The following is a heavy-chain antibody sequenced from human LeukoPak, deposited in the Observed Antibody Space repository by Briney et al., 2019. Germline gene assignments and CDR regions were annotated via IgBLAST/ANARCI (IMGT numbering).Heavy chain of an antibody. CDR2: VGAGGRRT. D-gene: IGHD3-10*01. V-gene: IGHV3-23*01. Sequence: GGSLRLSCAASGFTFSSYAMTWVRQAPGKGLAWVSTVGAGGRRTYYADSVRGRFTISRENSKNTMYLQMNTLRAEDTAVYYCATGLDYYGSGSYDHWGQGTLVTVSS. J-gene: IGHJ4*02. CDR1: GFTFSSYA. CDR3: ATGLDYYGSGSYDH.